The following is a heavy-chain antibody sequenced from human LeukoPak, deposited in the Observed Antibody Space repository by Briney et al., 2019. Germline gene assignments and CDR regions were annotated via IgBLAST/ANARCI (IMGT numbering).Heavy chain of an antibody. CDR1: GFTVSTNY. V-gene: IGHV3-53*05. J-gene: IGHJ3*02. CDR3: ARDRRLLYFGELFHDAFDI. CDR2: IYSGGYI. Sequence: GGSLRLSCAASGFTVSTNYMSWVRQAPGKGLEWVSVIYSGGYIYYVDSVKGRFTISRDNSKNTLYLQMNSLRAEDTAVYYCARDRRLLYFGELFHDAFDIWGQGTMVTVSS. D-gene: IGHD3-10*01.